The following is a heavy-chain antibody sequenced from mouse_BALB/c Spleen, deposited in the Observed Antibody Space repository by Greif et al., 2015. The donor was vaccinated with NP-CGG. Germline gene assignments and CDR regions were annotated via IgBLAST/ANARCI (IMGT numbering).Heavy chain of an antibody. CDR1: GFNIKDYY. D-gene: IGHD2-2*01. J-gene: IGHJ4*01. CDR2: IDPENGDT. CDR3: NARAWLRRMDY. V-gene: IGHV14-4*02. Sequence: VQLQQSGAELVRSGASVKLSCTASGFNIKDYYMHWVKQRPEQGLEWIGWIDPENGDTEYAPKFQGKATMTADTSSNTAYLQLSSLTSEDTAVYYCNARAWLRRMDYWGQGTSVTVSS.